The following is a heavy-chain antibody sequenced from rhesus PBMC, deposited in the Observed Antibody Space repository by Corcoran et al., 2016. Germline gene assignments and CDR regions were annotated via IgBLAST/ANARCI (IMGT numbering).Heavy chain of an antibody. V-gene: IGHV4-169*01. J-gene: IGHJ4*01. CDR3: AASYYSGSQDY. CDR1: GGSIRSSY. CDR2: IYGSGSST. D-gene: IGHD3-16*01. Sequence: QLQLQESGPGLVKPSETLSVTCAVSGGSIRSSYWSWIRQAPGKGLEWIGYIYGSGSSTNYNPSLKSRVTLSVDTSKNQLSLKLSSVTAADTAVYYCAASYYSGSQDYWGQGVLVTVSS.